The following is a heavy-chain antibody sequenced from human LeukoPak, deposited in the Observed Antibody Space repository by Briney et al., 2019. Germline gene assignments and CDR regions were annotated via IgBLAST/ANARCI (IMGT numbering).Heavy chain of an antibody. J-gene: IGHJ3*02. D-gene: IGHD3-22*01. CDR3: ARSGDSSHLDAFDI. CDR1: GFTFSSYA. CDR2: ISYDGSNK. Sequence: GRSLRLSCAASGFTFSSYAMHWVRQAPAKGLEWVAVISYDGSNKYYADSVKGRFTISRDNSKNTLYLQMNSLRAEDTAVYYCARSGDSSHLDAFDIWGQGTMVTVSS. V-gene: IGHV3-30-3*01.